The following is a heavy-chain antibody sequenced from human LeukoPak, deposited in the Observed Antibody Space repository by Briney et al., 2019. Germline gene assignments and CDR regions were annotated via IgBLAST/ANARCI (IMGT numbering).Heavy chain of an antibody. J-gene: IGHJ4*02. CDR3: AREGYYDSRGYGVGY. CDR2: ITNSGTTI. CDR1: GFTFSDYY. D-gene: IGHD3-22*01. Sequence: GGSLRLSCAASGFTFSDYYMSWIRQAPGKGREWISYITNSGTTIYYADSVTGRFPISRDNAKNSLYLQMNSLRAEDPAVYYCAREGYYDSRGYGVGYWGQGTLVTVSS. V-gene: IGHV3-11*01.